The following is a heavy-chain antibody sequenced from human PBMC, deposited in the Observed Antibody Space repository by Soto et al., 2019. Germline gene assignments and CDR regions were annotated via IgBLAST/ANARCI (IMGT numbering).Heavy chain of an antibody. V-gene: IGHV4-39*01. Sequence: PSETLSLTCTVSGGSISSSSYYWGWIRQPPGKGLEWIGSIYYSGSTYYNPSLKSRVTISVDTSKNQFSLKLSSVTAADTAVYYCASIQLLYCGMDVWGQGTTVTVSS. CDR2: IYYSGST. CDR1: GGSISSSSYY. D-gene: IGHD2-2*01. J-gene: IGHJ6*02. CDR3: ASIQLLYCGMDV.